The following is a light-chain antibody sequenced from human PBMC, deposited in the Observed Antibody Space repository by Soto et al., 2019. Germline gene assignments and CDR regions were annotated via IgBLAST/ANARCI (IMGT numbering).Light chain of an antibody. CDR1: QSISSN. J-gene: IGKJ5*01. Sequence: EVVMTPSPATLSVSPGERATLSCRASQSISSNLAWYQQNPGQAPRLLIYHATARATGIPSRFSGSQSGTEFTLTISSLQSEDFAVYYGQQYNRWPPITFGQGTRLEI. CDR3: QQYNRWPPIT. CDR2: HAT. V-gene: IGKV3-15*01.